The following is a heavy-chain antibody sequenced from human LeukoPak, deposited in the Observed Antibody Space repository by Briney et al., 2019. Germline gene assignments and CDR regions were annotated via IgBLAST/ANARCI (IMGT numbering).Heavy chain of an antibody. CDR3: ARGGSGYDSFYYYGMDV. D-gene: IGHD5-12*01. CDR2: IYDSGSI. V-gene: IGHV4-59*01. Sequence: KASETLSLTCTVSGGSISSYYWSWIRQPPGKGLEWIGYIYDSGSINYNPSLKSRVTISLDTSKNQFSLKLYSVTAADTAVYYCARGGSGYDSFYYYGMDVWGQGTTVTVSS. CDR1: GGSISSYY. J-gene: IGHJ6*02.